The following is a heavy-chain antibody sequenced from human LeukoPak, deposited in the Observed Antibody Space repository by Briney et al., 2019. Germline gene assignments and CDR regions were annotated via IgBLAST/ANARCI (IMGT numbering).Heavy chain of an antibody. CDR3: ARVYSGWYYFDY. V-gene: IGHV3-48*03. Sequence: PGGSLRLSCAASGFTFSSYEMNWVRQAPGKGLEWVSYISSSGSTIYYADSVKGRFTISRDNAENSLYLQMNSLRAEDTAVYYCARVYSGWYYFDYWGQGTLVTVSS. CDR2: ISSSGSTI. CDR1: GFTFSSYE. D-gene: IGHD5-12*01. J-gene: IGHJ4*02.